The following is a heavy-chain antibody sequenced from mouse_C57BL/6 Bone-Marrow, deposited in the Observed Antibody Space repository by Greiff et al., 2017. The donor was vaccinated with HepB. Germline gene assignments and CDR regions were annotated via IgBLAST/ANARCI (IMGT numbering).Heavy chain of an antibody. CDR3: AGGPHYYGSLYYFDY. CDR1: GFTFSSYA. V-gene: IGHV5-4*01. CDR2: ISDGGSYT. Sequence: EVQGVESGGGLVKPGGSLKLSCAASGFTFSSYAMSWVRQTPEKRLEWVATISDGGSYTYYPDNVKGRFTISRDNAKNNLYLQMSHLKSEDTAMYYCAGGPHYYGSLYYFDYWGQGTTLTVSS. J-gene: IGHJ2*01. D-gene: IGHD1-1*01.